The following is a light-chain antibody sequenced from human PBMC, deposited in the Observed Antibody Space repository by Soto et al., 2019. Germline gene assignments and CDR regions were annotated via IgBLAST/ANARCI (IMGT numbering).Light chain of an antibody. CDR1: QDINNY. Sequence: DIQMTQSPSSLSPSVGDRVTITCQASQDINNYLNWYQQKPGKAPKLLIYDASNLETGIPSRFSGSGSGTHFTFTISSQQPEDIATYYCQQYDDVPFTFGPGTKVDIK. J-gene: IGKJ3*01. CDR3: QQYDDVPFT. V-gene: IGKV1-33*01. CDR2: DAS.